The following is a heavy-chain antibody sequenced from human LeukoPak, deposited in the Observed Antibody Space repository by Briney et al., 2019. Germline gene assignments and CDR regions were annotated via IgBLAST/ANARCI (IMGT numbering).Heavy chain of an antibody. Sequence: PGGSLRLSCAASGFSFSSCSMNWVRQAPGKGLEWVSSSSSSSSYIYYAASVKGRFTISRDNAKNSLYLQMNSLRAEDTAVYYCARDFRVVGIAVAESYYYYYMDVWGKGTTVTVSS. CDR3: ARDFRVVGIAVAESYYYYYMDV. CDR1: GFSFSSCS. CDR2: SSSSSSYI. J-gene: IGHJ6*03. V-gene: IGHV3-21*01. D-gene: IGHD6-19*01.